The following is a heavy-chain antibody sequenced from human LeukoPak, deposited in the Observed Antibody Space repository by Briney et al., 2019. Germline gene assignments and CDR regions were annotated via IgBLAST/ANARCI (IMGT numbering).Heavy chain of an antibody. CDR3: ARSAAAGKRYYYYGMDV. CDR2: IYPGDSDT. Sequence: ESLKISCNGSSYSFTSYCIIYLRQIPAKDLQLMVIIYPGDSDTRYSPSFQGQLTTSSDKSISTAYLQWSSLKASETAMYYCARSAAAGKRYYYYGMDVWGKGTTVTVSS. J-gene: IGHJ6*04. D-gene: IGHD6-13*01. CDR1: SYSFTSYC. V-gene: IGHV5-51*01.